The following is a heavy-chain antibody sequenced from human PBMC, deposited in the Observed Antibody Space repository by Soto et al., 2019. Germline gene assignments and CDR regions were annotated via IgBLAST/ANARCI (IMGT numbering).Heavy chain of an antibody. Sequence: SETLSLTCSVSGVSVISGCHYWNWIRQFPGKGLEWIGYIYHIGGGYYNPSLKSRASMSVDTSKNEFSLRLASVTAADTAVYYCARGYQGSGYIAFDSWGQGTMVTVSS. CDR1: GVSVISGCHY. CDR2: IYHIGGG. V-gene: IGHV4-31*03. D-gene: IGHD3-22*01. J-gene: IGHJ3*02. CDR3: ARGYQGSGYIAFDS.